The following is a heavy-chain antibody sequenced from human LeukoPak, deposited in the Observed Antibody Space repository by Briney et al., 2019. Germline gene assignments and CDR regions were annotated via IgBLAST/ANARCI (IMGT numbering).Heavy chain of an antibody. J-gene: IGHJ3*02. CDR1: GYTFTNYY. D-gene: IGHD1-26*01. Sequence: GASVKVSCKASGYTFTNYYMHWVRQAPGQGLEWMGIINPSGGSTSYAQKFQGRVTMTEDTSTDTAYMELSSLRSEDTAVYYCATYPPWERPPGAFDIWGQGTMVTVSS. CDR3: ATYPPWERPPGAFDI. CDR2: INPSGGST. V-gene: IGHV1-46*01.